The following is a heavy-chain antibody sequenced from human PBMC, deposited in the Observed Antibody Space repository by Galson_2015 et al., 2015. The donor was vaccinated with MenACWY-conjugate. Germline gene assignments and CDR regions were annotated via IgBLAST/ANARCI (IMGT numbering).Heavy chain of an antibody. J-gene: IGHJ4*02. CDR3: ARGLSGSGYFDY. Sequence: SLRLSCAASGFTFSDHYMDWVRQAPGKGLEWLGRTRNKGYNTKYAESVEGRFTISRDDSKNSLYLQMDSLRTEDTAVYYCARGLSGSGYFDYWGQGTLVTVSS. D-gene: IGHD2-8*02. CDR1: GFTFSDHY. CDR2: TRNKGYNT. V-gene: IGHV3-72*01.